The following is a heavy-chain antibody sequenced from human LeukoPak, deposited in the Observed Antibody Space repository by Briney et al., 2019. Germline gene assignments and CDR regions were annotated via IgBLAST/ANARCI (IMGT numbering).Heavy chain of an antibody. CDR1: EFIFSRYA. J-gene: IGHJ4*02. Sequence: QPGGSLRLSCAASEFIFSRYAMHWVRQAPGKGLEWVAILSYDDTNEYYADSVAGRFTISRDNSKNTLYLQMNSLGPDDTAVYYCARDRRDGNNLAFHFDYWGQGTLVTVSS. CDR3: ARDRRDGNNLAFHFDY. V-gene: IGHV3-30*04. D-gene: IGHD5-24*01. CDR2: LSYDDTNE.